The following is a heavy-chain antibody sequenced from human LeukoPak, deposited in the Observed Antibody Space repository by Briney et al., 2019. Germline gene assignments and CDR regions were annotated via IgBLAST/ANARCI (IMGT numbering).Heavy chain of an antibody. CDR2: MKQDGSET. CDR1: AFTFSTDW. Sequence: PGGSLRLSWAASAFTFSTDWMSWVRQAPGKGLEWVANMKQDGSETHYVDSVKGRFTIPRDNAKNSLSLQMNSLRADDTAVYYCTRDRGYSTFDYWGQGTLVTVSS. CDR3: TRDRGYSTFDY. J-gene: IGHJ4*02. V-gene: IGHV3-7*01. D-gene: IGHD3-22*01.